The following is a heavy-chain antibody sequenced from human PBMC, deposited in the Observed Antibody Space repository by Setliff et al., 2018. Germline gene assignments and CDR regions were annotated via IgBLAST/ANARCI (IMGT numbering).Heavy chain of an antibody. D-gene: IGHD3-10*01. V-gene: IGHV3-30*02. Sequence: GGSLRLSCAASGFVFGTYGMHWVRQAPGKGLDWVASVRFDGSYKVYADSVKGRFTISRDNSENTIDLQVNSLRAEDTAVYYCRVWIGDLSRDFWGRGTLVTVSS. CDR1: GFVFGTYG. CDR3: RVWIGDLSRDF. J-gene: IGHJ4*02. CDR2: VRFDGSYK.